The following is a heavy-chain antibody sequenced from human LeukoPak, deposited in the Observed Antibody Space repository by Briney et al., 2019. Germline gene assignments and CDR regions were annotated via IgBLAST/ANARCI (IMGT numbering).Heavy chain of an antibody. V-gene: IGHV1-18*01. CDR3: ARELHVERDDY. D-gene: IGHD1-1*01. Sequence: ASVKVSCKASGFVFTSYGFTWVRQAPGQGLEWMGWISANDGKTHYSEKHQGRVTMSTDTVTSTAYMELRSLRSDDTAVYYCARELHVERDDYWGQGTLVTVSS. CDR1: GFVFTSYG. J-gene: IGHJ4*02. CDR2: ISANDGKT.